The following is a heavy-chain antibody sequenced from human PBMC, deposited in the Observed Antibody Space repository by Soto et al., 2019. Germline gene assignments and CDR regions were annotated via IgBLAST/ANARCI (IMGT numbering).Heavy chain of an antibody. CDR2: ISYDGSNK. CDR1: GFTFSSYG. D-gene: IGHD6-19*01. Sequence: PGGSLRLSCAASGFTFSSYGMHWVRQAPGKGLEWVAVISYDGSNKYYADSEKGRFTISRDNSKNTLYLQMNSLRAEDTAVYYCARDQGPWLATDYWGQGTLVTVSS. J-gene: IGHJ4*02. CDR3: ARDQGPWLATDY. V-gene: IGHV3-30*03.